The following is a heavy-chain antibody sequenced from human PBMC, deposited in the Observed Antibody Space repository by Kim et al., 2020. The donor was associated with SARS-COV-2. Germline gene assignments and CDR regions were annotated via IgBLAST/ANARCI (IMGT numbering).Heavy chain of an antibody. CDR1: GFTFSSYG. CDR3: AKDRRGYCSGGSCYSTFYYYDGMDV. Sequence: GGSLRLSCAASGFTFSSYGMHWVRQAPGKGLEWVAVISYDGSNKYYADSVKGRFTISRDNSKNTLYLQMNSLRAEDTAVYYCAKDRRGYCSGGSCYSTFYYYDGMDVWGQGTTVTVSS. V-gene: IGHV3-30*18. J-gene: IGHJ6*02. D-gene: IGHD2-15*01. CDR2: ISYDGSNK.